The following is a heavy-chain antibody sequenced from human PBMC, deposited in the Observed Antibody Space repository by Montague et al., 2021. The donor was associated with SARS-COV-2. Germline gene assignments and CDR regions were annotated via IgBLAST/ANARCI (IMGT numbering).Heavy chain of an antibody. CDR3: ARDDPYCTNGVCYTGNWFDP. D-gene: IGHD2-8*01. CDR1: GDSVAVIKPG. CDR2: SYHRSKWYN. J-gene: IGHJ5*02. V-gene: IGHV6-1*01. Sequence: CAISGDSVAVIKPGCSSDGHSPSRHFRRLLVSYHRSKWYNDYAVSVKSRITINPDTSKNQFSLQLNSVTPEDTAVYYCARDDPYCTNGVCYTGNWFDPWGQGTLGTVSS.